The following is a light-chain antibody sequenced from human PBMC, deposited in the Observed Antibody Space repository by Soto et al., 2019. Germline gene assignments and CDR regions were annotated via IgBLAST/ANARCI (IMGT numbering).Light chain of an antibody. CDR1: ESVNIMY. CDR2: HTS. Sequence: IVMTQSQSTLSVSPGARPTLICRASESVNIMYLGWYQQKPGQAPRILIFHTSLRATGIPDRFSGSGSGTDFTLTISRLEPEDFAVYYCQQYGSSSTFGQGTRLEIK. CDR3: QQYGSSST. V-gene: IGKV3-20*01. J-gene: IGKJ5*01.